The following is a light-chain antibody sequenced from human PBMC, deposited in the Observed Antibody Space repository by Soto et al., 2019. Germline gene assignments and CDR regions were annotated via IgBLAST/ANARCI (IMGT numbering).Light chain of an antibody. CDR1: QSVSSTY. J-gene: IGKJ1*01. CDR3: HQYGSSRWT. Sequence: EIVLTQSPGTLSLSPGERATLSCRASQSVSSTYFSWLQQPAGQAPRLLLHVANRATGIPDRFSGSGSGTDFTLTSSRLEPEDFAVYYCHQYGSSRWTFGQGTKVEIK. CDR2: VA. V-gene: IGKV3-20*01.